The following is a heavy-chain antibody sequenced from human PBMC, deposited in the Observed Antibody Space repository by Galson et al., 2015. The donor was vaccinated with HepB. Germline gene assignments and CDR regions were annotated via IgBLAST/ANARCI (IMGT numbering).Heavy chain of an antibody. CDR1: GYSFTTYW. D-gene: IGHD4-23*01. V-gene: IGHV5-51*01. CDR2: IYPSDSDT. J-gene: IGHJ4*02. CDR3: ARSYGGNSWGY. Sequence: QSGAEVKKPGESLEISCKGSGYSFTTYWIAWVRQMPGKGLEWMGIIYPSDSDTRYSPSFQGQVTISADKSINTAYLQWSSLKASDTAIYYCARSYGGNSWGYWGQGTLVTVSS.